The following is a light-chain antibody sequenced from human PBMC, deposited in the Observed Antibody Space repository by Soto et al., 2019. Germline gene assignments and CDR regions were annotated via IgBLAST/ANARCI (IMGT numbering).Light chain of an antibody. CDR1: QSISSSY. CDR2: GAS. Sequence: EIVLTQSPGTLSLSPWKRATLSCRASQSISSSYLAWYQQRPGQAPRLLIYGASGRATGIPDRFSGSGSGTDFTLTISRLEPEDFAVYYCQQFSSYPLTFGGGTKVDIK. CDR3: QQFSSYPLT. J-gene: IGKJ4*01. V-gene: IGKV3-20*01.